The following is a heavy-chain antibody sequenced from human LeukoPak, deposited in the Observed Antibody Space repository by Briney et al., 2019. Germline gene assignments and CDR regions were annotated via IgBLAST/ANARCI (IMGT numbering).Heavy chain of an antibody. CDR3: ARNYDSSGYYPEDAFDI. CDR1: GYSFTNYW. V-gene: IGHV5-51*01. CDR2: IYPGDPDT. J-gene: IGHJ3*02. Sequence: GESLKISCKGSGYSFTNYWIGWVRQMPGKGLEWMGIIYPGDPDTRYSPSFQGQVTISADKSISTAYLQWSSLKASDTAMYYCARNYDSSGYYPEDAFDIWGQGTMVTVSS. D-gene: IGHD3-22*01.